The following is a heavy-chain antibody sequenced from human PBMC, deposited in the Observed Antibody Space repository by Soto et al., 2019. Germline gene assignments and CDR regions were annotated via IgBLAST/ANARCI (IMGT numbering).Heavy chain of an antibody. CDR3: ARGGSGSVWDYYGMDV. D-gene: IGHD3-10*01. CDR1: ALTASKNY. CDR2: IYSGGTT. Sequence: EVQLVESGGGLVQPGGSLSLSCAGSALTASKNYMSWVRQPPGKGLEWVSVIYSGGTTYYADSVKDRFSISRDYSKSTLYLQMDNLRAGDTAVYYCARGGSGSVWDYYGMDVWGQGTTVTVSS. V-gene: IGHV3-66*01. J-gene: IGHJ6*02.